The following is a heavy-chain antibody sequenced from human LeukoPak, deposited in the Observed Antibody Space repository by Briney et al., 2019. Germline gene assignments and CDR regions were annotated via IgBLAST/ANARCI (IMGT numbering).Heavy chain of an antibody. CDR2: IKQDGSEK. CDR3: AGGGHPGDY. D-gene: IGHD2-15*01. V-gene: IGHV3-7*01. Sequence: GGSLRLSCAASGSTFSSYWMSWVRQAPGKGLEWVANIKQDGSEKYYVDSVKGRFTISRDNAKNSLYLQMNSLRAEDTAVYYCAGGGHPGDYWGQGTLVTVSS. J-gene: IGHJ4*02. CDR1: GSTFSSYW.